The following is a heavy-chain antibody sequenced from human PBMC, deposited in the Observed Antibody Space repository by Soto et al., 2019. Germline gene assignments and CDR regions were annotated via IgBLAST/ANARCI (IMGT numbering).Heavy chain of an antibody. CDR2: IIPIFGTA. CDR3: AEREGYCTNGLCYKGYYYGTDA. V-gene: IGHV1-69*01. CDR1: GGTFSSYA. Sequence: QVQLVQSGAEVKKPGSSVKGSCKASGGTFSSYAISWVRQAPGQGLEWMGGIIPIFGTANYAQKFQGRVKITAEEPTSPAYMELRSLRADDKAEYYCAEREGYCTNGLCYKGYYYGTDAWGPGTTVHVYS. J-gene: IGHJ6*02. D-gene: IGHD2-8*01.